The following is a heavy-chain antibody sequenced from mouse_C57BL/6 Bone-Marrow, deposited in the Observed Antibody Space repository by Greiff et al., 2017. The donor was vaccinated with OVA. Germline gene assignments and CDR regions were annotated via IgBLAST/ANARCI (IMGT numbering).Heavy chain of an antibody. J-gene: IGHJ4*01. Sequence: EVKVVESGGGLVQPGGSLSLSCAASGFTFTDYYMSWVRQPPGKALEWLGFIRNKANGYTTEYSASVKGRFTISRDNSQSILYLQMNALRAEDSATYYCARSMWAMDYWGQGTSVTVSS. CDR1: GFTFTDYY. CDR2: IRNKANGYTT. CDR3: ARSMWAMDY. V-gene: IGHV7-3*01.